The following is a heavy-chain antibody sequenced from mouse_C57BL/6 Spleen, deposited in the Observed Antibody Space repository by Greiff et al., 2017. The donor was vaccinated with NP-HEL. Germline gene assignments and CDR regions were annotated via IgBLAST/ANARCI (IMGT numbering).Heavy chain of an antibody. V-gene: IGHV5-6*01. J-gene: IGHJ2*01. CDR1: GFTFSSYG. Sequence: EVMLVESGGDLVKPGGSLKLSCAASGFTFSSYGMSWVRQTPDKRLEWVATISSGGSYTYYPDSVKGRFTISRDNAKNTLYLQMSSLKSEDTAMYYCARASWDSFDYWGQGTTLTVSS. CDR3: ARASWDSFDY. D-gene: IGHD4-1*01. CDR2: ISSGGSYT.